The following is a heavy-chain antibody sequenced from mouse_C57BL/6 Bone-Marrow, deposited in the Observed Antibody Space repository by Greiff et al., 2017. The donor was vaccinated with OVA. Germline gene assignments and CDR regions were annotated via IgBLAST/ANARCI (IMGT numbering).Heavy chain of an antibody. J-gene: IGHJ2*01. CDR3: ASRDSSGYYFDY. V-gene: IGHV1-76*01. D-gene: IGHD3-2*02. Sequence: QVQLKQSGAELVRPGASVKLSCKASGYTFTDYYINWVKQRPGQGLEWIARIYPGSGNTYYNEKFKGKATLTAEKSSSTAYMQLSSLTSEDSAVYFCASRDSSGYYFDYWGQGTTLTVSS. CDR1: GYTFTDYY. CDR2: IYPGSGNT.